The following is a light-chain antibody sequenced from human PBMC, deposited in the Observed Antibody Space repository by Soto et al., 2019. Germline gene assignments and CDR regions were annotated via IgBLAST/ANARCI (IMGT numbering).Light chain of an antibody. J-gene: IGLJ1*01. V-gene: IGLV1-44*01. CDR1: SSNIGSNT. CDR2: TAG. CDR3: SAWDNSLNGYV. Sequence: QSVLTQPLSASASPGQRVTISCSGGSSNIGSNTVACYQHLPGTAPPRLIFTAGQRPSGVPGRFSGAKSGTSASLAISGLQSEDEGDYYCSAWDNSLNGYVFGPGTKLTVL.